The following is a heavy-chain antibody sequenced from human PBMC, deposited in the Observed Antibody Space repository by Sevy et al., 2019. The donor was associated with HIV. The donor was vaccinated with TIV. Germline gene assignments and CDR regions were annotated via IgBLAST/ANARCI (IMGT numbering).Heavy chain of an antibody. CDR2: IWYDGSNK. V-gene: IGHV3-33*01. J-gene: IGHJ6*02. CDR3: ARDFCTNGVCFHYYYYGMDV. CDR1: GFTFSSYG. Sequence: GGSLRLSCAASGFTFSSYGMHWVRQAPGKGLEWVAVIWYDGSNKYYANSVKGRFTISRDNSKNTLYLQMNSLRAEDTAVYYCARDFCTNGVCFHYYYYGMDVWGQGTTVTVSS. D-gene: IGHD2-8*01.